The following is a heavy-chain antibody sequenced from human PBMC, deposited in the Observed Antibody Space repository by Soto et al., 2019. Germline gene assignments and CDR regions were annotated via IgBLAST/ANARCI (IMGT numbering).Heavy chain of an antibody. V-gene: IGHV3-7*01. CDR3: ARDNAFWSGAGGYDAFDI. CDR1: GFTFSSYW. J-gene: IGHJ3*02. CDR2: IKQDGSEK. D-gene: IGHD3-3*01. Sequence: EVQLVESGGGLVQPGGSLRLSCAASGFTFSSYWMTWVRQAPGRGLEWVANIKQDGSEKYYVDSVKGRFTISRDNAKRSLYRQMNSLRAEDTALYYCARDNAFWSGAGGYDAFDIWGPGTMVTVSS.